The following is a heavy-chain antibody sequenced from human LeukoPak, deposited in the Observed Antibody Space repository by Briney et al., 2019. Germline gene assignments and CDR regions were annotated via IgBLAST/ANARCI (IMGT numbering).Heavy chain of an antibody. J-gene: IGHJ4*02. CDR3: ARTYSGYVWGTFDY. CDR2: INWNGGST. Sequence: GGSLRLSCAASGFTFDDYGMSWVRQAPGKGLEWVSGINWNGGSTGYADSVKGRFTISRDNAKNSLYLQMNSLRAEDPALYYCARTYSGYVWGTFDYWGQGTLVTVSS. D-gene: IGHD3-16*01. V-gene: IGHV3-20*04. CDR1: GFTFDDYG.